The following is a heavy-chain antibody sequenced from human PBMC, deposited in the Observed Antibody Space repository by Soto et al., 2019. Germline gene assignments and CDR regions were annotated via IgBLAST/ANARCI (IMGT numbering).Heavy chain of an antibody. Sequence: SETLSLTCTVSGGSISSGGYYWSWIRQHPGKGLEWIGYIYYSGSTYYSPSFQGQVTISADKSISTAYLQWSSLKASDTAMYYCMGLRFLESLPDVWGQGTTVTVSS. V-gene: IGHV4-31*09. J-gene: IGHJ6*02. D-gene: IGHD3-3*01. CDR2: IYYSGST. CDR1: GGSISSGGYY. CDR3: MGLRFLESLPDV.